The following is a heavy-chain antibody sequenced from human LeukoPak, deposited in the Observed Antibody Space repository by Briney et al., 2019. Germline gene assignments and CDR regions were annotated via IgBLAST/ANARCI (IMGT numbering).Heavy chain of an antibody. Sequence: PGGSLRLSCAPSGFKFDTYAMHWVRQAPGKGLEWVSSISGDSTYIYNAGSVKGRFTISRDNAQASLYLQMISLRADDTAVYYCARVSGRLERQSDLDYWGQGTLVIVSS. D-gene: IGHD1-1*01. CDR3: ARVSGRLERQSDLDY. V-gene: IGHV3-21*01. CDR1: GFKFDTYA. J-gene: IGHJ4*02. CDR2: ISGDSTYI.